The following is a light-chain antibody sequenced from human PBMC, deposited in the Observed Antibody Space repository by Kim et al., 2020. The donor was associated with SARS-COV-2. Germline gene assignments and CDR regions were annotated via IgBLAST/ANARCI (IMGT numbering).Light chain of an antibody. Sequence: ASGGDRVTITCRASQGISNDLAWYQQKPGKVPKLLIYAASALRSGVPFRFSGSGSGTHFTLTITSLQPEDVATYYCQKYNGAPWAFGQGTKVDIK. V-gene: IGKV1-27*01. CDR2: AAS. CDR1: QGISND. CDR3: QKYNGAPWA. J-gene: IGKJ1*01.